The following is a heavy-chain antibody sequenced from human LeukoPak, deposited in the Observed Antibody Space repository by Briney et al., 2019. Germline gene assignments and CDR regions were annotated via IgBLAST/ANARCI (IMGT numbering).Heavy chain of an antibody. D-gene: IGHD1-26*01. CDR1: GFMFSNYW. CDR2: IKQDGSAK. J-gene: IGHJ4*02. CDR3: AKAKRVGHFDY. V-gene: IGHV3-7*03. Sequence: GGSLRLSCATSGFMFSNYWMTWVRQAPGKGLEWVANIKQDGSAKHYMDSVKGRFTISRDNAKNTLYLQMNSLRAEDTAVYYCAKAKRVGHFDYWGQGTLVTVSS.